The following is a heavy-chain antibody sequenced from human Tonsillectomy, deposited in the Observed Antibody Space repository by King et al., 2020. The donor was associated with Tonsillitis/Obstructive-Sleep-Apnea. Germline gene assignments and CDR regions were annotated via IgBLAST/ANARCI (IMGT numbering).Heavy chain of an antibody. CDR1: GGSISSYY. J-gene: IGHJ6*02. Sequence: VQLQESGPGLVKPSGTLSLTCTVSGGSISSYYWSWSRQPPGKGLEWSGYIYYSGSTNYNPSLKSRVTISVDTSKNHFSLKLSSVTAADPAVYYCASQTSYYDSSGYLPTDYYSMDVWGQGTTVTVSS. V-gene: IGHV4-59*01. CDR2: IYYSGST. D-gene: IGHD3-22*01. CDR3: ASQTSYYDSSGYLPTDYYSMDV.